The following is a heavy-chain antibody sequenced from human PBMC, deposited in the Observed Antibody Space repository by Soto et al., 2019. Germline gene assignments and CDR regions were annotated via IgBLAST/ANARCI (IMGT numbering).Heavy chain of an antibody. V-gene: IGHV1-18*01. CDR1: GYTFTSYG. D-gene: IGHD3-10*01. CDR2: ISAYNGNT. J-gene: IGHJ5*02. Sequence: ASVKVSCKASGYTFTSYGISWVRQAPGQGLEWMGWISAYNGNTNYAQKIQGRVTMTTDTSTSTAYMELRSLRSDDTAVYYCARELHYYGSGSYPNWFDPWGQGTLVTVSS. CDR3: ARELHYYGSGSYPNWFDP.